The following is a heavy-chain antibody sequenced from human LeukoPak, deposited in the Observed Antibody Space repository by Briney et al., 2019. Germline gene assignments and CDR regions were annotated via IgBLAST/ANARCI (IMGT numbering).Heavy chain of an antibody. V-gene: IGHV1-2*02. D-gene: IGHD2-21*01. CDR1: GYSFTDYY. CDR3: ARADRLDGGPYLIGP. J-gene: IGHJ4*02. Sequence: ASVKVSCQSSGYSFTDYYMHWVRQAPGQGLEWMGWINPNSGGTSTAQKFQGRVTMTGDTSITTVYMEVSWLTSDDPAIYYCARADRLDGGPYLIGPWGQGTLVTVSS. CDR2: INPNSGGT.